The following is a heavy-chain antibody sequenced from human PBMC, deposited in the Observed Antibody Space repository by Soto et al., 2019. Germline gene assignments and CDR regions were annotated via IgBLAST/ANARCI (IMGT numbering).Heavy chain of an antibody. Sequence: QVQLVQSGDEVKKPGASVKVSCKASGYIFVNYGIAWVRQAPRQGLEWMGWISPYTGNTHSASKVQGRLTMTTDTATSTAYMALGSLTSDDTAVYYCVMVDNYVTPTPQDVWGQGTTVTVSS. V-gene: IGHV1-18*01. CDR1: GYIFVNYG. D-gene: IGHD3-16*01. J-gene: IGHJ6*02. CDR3: VMVDNYVTPTPQDV. CDR2: ISPYTGNT.